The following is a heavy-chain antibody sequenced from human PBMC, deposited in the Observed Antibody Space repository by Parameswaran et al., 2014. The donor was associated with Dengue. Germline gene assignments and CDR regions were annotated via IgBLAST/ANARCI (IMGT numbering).Heavy chain of an antibody. CDR3: ARGFRSRGSYYKYYYYGMDV. CDR2: INHSGST. V-gene: IGHV4-34*01. Sequence: VRQAPGKGLEWIGEINHSGSTNYNPSLKSRVTISVDTSKNQFSLKLSSVTAADTAVYYCARGFRSRGSYYKYYYYGMDVWGQGTTVTVSS. J-gene: IGHJ6*02. D-gene: IGHD1-26*01.